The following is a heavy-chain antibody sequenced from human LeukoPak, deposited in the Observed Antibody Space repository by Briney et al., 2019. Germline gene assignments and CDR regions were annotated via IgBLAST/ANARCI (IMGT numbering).Heavy chain of an antibody. J-gene: IGHJ4*02. V-gene: IGHV3-23*01. D-gene: IGHD1-26*01. CDR3: AKVRSGSYLESFDF. CDR2: LSGSGGST. CDR1: GFTFSSYA. Sequence: GGSLRLSCAASGFTFSSYAMSWVRQAPGKGLEWVSALSGSGGSTYYADSVKGRFTISRDNSENTLYLQMNSLRAEDTAVYYCAKVRSGSYLESFDFWGQGTLVTVSS.